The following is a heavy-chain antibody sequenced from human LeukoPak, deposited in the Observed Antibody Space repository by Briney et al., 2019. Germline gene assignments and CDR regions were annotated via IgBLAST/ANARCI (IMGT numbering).Heavy chain of an antibody. CDR2: IYYSGST. CDR3: ARSSEGRYYYDSSGFSYYYYYMDV. D-gene: IGHD3-22*01. Sequence: PSETLSLTCTVSGGSISSYYWSCIRQRPGKGREWIGYIYYSGSTYYNPSLRSRVTISVDTSKNQFSLKLSSVTAADTAVYYCARSSEGRYYYDSSGFSYYYYYMDVWGKGTTVTISS. V-gene: IGHV4-59*01. J-gene: IGHJ6*03. CDR1: GGSISSYY.